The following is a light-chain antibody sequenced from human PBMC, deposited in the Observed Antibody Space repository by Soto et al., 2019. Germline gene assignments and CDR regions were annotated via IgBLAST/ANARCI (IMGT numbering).Light chain of an antibody. CDR1: QSVSGY. CDR2: DDS. Sequence: DIQMTQSPSTLSASVGDTVAITCRASQSVSGYLAWYQQRPGEAPKLLVYDDSTLESGVPSRFSGSGSGTEFTLTISSLQPGDFATYYCQQYYAYYPWTFGQGTKV. J-gene: IGKJ1*01. V-gene: IGKV1-5*01. CDR3: QQYYAYYPWT.